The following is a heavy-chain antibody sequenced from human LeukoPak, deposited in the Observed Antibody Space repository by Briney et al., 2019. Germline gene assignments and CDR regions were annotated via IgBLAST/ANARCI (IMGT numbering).Heavy chain of an antibody. Sequence: SETLSLTCTVSGGSISSYYWSWIRQPAGKGLEWIGRIYTSGTTNYNPSLKSRVTIAVDTSKNQFSLKLSSVTAADTAVYYCARDPWFYYKSSGYFQAWGQGILVTVSS. D-gene: IGHD3-22*01. CDR3: ARDPWFYYKSSGYFQA. V-gene: IGHV4-4*07. CDR1: GGSISSYY. CDR2: IYTSGTT. J-gene: IGHJ4*02.